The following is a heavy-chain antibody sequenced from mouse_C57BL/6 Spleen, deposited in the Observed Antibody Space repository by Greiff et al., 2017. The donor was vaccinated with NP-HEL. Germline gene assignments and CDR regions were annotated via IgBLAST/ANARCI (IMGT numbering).Heavy chain of an antibody. V-gene: IGHV1-15*01. CDR1: GYTFTDYE. J-gene: IGHJ3*01. D-gene: IGHD1-2*01. Sequence: QVQLQQSGAELVRPGASVTLSCKASGYTFTDYEMHWVKQTPVHGLEWIGAIDPETGGTAYNQKFKGKAILTADKSSSTAYMELRSLTSEDSAVYYCTHHYYGLPFAYWGQGTLVTVSA. CDR2: IDPETGGT. CDR3: THHYYGLPFAY.